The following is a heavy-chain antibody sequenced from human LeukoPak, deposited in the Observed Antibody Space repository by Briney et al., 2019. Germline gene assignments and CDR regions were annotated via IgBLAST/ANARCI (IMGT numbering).Heavy chain of an antibody. Sequence: SETLSLTCAVSGYSISSSYYWSWIRQPPGKGLELIGYIYYSGSPNYNPSLKSRVTISVDTSKNQFSLKLSSVTAADTAVYYCASYKRNAFDIWGQGTMVTVSS. D-gene: IGHD1-1*01. CDR2: IYYSGSP. CDR1: GYSISSSYY. J-gene: IGHJ3*02. CDR3: ASYKRNAFDI. V-gene: IGHV4-61*01.